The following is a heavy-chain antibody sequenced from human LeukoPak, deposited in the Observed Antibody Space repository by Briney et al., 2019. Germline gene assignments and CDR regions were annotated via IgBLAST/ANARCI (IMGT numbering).Heavy chain of an antibody. Sequence: GGSLRLSCAASGFTFSSYAMTWVRQPPGKGLEGVSSITGNTGNTYYADSVKGRFTISRDNSKNTLYLQMNSLRAEDTAVYYCAKRYSGSSGLYNFDYWGQGTLVTASS. D-gene: IGHD1-26*01. CDR3: AKRYSGSSGLYNFDY. V-gene: IGHV3-23*01. CDR1: GFTFSSYA. J-gene: IGHJ4*02. CDR2: ITGNTGNT.